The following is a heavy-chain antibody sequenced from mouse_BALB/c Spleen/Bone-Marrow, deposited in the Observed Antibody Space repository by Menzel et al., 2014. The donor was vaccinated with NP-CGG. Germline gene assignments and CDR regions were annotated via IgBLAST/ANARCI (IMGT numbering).Heavy chain of an antibody. J-gene: IGHJ2*01. CDR2: ISYSGST. V-gene: IGHV3-8*02. CDR3: ARGGGTGFDY. CDR1: GDSITSGY. Sequence: VQLKQSGPSLVRPSQTLSLTWSVTGDSITSGYWNWIRKFPGNKLEYMGYISYSGSTYYNPSLKSRISITRDTSKNQYYLQLNSVTTEDTATFYCARGGGTGFDYWGQGTTLTVSS. D-gene: IGHD3-3*01.